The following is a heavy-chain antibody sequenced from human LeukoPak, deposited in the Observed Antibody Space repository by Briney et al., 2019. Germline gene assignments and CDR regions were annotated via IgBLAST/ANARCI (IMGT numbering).Heavy chain of an antibody. Sequence: APVKVSCKASGYTFTRYAISWVRQAPGQGLEWMGWISAYNGNTNYAQKLQGRVTMTTDTSTSTAYMELRSLRSDDTAVYYCARAGSDCYGSSGYSYWGQGTLVTVSS. J-gene: IGHJ4*02. CDR3: ARAGSDCYGSSGYSY. CDR2: ISAYNGNT. D-gene: IGHD3-22*01. CDR1: GYTFTRYA. V-gene: IGHV1-18*01.